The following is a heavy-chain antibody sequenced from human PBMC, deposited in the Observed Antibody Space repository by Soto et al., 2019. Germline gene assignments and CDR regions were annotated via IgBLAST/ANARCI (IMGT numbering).Heavy chain of an antibody. J-gene: IGHJ4*02. CDR3: ARDRGIGYCSSTSCYQSPAFDY. D-gene: IGHD2-2*01. Sequence: GGSLRLSCAASGFTFSSYAMHWVRQAPGKGLEWVAVISYDGSNKYYADSVKGRFTISRDNSKNRLYLQMNSLRAEDTAVYYCARDRGIGYCSSTSCYQSPAFDYWGQGTLVTVSS. CDR1: GFTFSSYA. V-gene: IGHV3-30-3*01. CDR2: ISYDGSNK.